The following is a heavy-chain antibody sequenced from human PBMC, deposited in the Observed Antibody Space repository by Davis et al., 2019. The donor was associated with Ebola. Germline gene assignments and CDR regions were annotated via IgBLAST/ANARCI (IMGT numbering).Heavy chain of an antibody. CDR3: ASGVETGYGFGGYYYAMDV. CDR1: GFTFSSYW. V-gene: IGHV3-74*01. J-gene: IGHJ6*02. D-gene: IGHD3-16*01. Sequence: GESLKISCAASGFTFSSYWMHWVRQAPGKGLVWVSRINSDESSTSYADSVKGRFTISRDNAKNTLYLQMNGLRVDDTAVYYCASGVETGYGFGGYYYAMDVWGQGTTVTVSS. CDR2: INSDESST.